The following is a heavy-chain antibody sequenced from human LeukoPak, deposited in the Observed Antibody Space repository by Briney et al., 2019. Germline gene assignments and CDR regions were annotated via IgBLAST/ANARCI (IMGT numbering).Heavy chain of an antibody. V-gene: IGHV3-23*01. CDR1: GFTFSNYA. CDR3: AKHPKIQPWTRILEY. Sequence: GGSLRLSCAASGFTFSNYAMSWVRQAPGKGLVWVSAISGSGDSTYFADSVKGRFTMSRDNSKNTLYLQMNSLRAEDTAVYYCAKHPKIQPWTRILEYWGQGTLVTVSS. CDR2: ISGSGDST. D-gene: IGHD5-18*01. J-gene: IGHJ4*02.